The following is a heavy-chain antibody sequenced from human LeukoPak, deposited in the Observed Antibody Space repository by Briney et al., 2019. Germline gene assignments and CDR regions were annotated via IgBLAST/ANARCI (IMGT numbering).Heavy chain of an antibody. Sequence: GESLKISCKGSGYSFTSYWIGWVRQMPGKGLEWMGIIYPGDSDTRYSPSFQDQVTISADKSISNAYLQWSSLKASDTAMYYCARHRAIGVRGVPWVGPNWFDPWGQGTLVTVSS. CDR2: IYPGDSDT. CDR3: ARHRAIGVRGVPWVGPNWFDP. V-gene: IGHV5-51*01. J-gene: IGHJ5*02. D-gene: IGHD3-10*01. CDR1: GYSFTSYW.